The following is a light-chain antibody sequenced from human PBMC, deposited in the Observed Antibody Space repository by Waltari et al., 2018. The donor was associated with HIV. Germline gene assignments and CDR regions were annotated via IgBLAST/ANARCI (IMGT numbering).Light chain of an antibody. Sequence: SWYQQHPGKAPKVVIYEVSNRPSGVSNRFSGSKSGNTASLTISGLQAEDEADYYCSSYASTSTRVFGGGTKLTVL. J-gene: IGLJ3*02. CDR2: EVS. V-gene: IGLV2-14*01. CDR3: SSYASTSTRV.